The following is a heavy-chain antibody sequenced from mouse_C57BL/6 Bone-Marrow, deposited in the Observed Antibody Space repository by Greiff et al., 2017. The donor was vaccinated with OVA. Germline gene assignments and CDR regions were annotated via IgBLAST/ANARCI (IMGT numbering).Heavy chain of an antibody. CDR3: ARGRLLRGDY. CDR1: GFTFSDYG. V-gene: IGHV5-17*01. Sequence: EVKLVESGGGLVKPGGSLKLSCAASGFTFSDYGMHWVRQAPEKGLEWVAYISSGSSTIYYADTVKGRFTISRDNAKNTLFLQMTSLRSEDTAMYYCARGRLLRGDYWGQGTSVTVSS. J-gene: IGHJ4*01. D-gene: IGHD2-3*01. CDR2: ISSGSSTI.